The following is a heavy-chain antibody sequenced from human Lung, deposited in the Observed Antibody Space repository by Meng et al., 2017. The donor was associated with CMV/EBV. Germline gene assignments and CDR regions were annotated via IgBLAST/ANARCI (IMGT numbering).Heavy chain of an antibody. Sequence: QEQLVQSGAEVKKPGASVKVSCKTSGSTFFGYYLHVVRQAPGQGLEWMGWINPSSGATKYAPNFQGRISMTRDTSISTAYMELSSLRSDDTAVYFCAGHETSGYTSTFDYWGQGTLVTVSS. V-gene: IGHV1-2*02. CDR3: AGHETSGYTSTFDY. CDR2: INPSSGAT. J-gene: IGHJ4*02. CDR1: GSTFFGYY. D-gene: IGHD3-22*01.